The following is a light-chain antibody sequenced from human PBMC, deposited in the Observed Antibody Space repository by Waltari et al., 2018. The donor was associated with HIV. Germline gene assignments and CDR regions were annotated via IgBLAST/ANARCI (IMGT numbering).Light chain of an antibody. CDR1: QGICRY. J-gene: IGKJ1*01. V-gene: IGKV1-39*01. Sequence: DIQMTQSPTSLSAYVGQTVIISCRASQGICRYLNWYQKKGGKAPKLLIFGSSNLQSGVPSRFSGSGSGTDFTLIIRSLQPEDFASYFCQQSHSVPWTFGRGTNVEV. CDR3: QQSHSVPWT. CDR2: GSS.